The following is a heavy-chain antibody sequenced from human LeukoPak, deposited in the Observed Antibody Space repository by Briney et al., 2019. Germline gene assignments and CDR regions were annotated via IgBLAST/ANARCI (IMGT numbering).Heavy chain of an antibody. Sequence: PGGSLRLSCAASGFTFSSYSMNWVRQAPGKGLEWVSSISSSSSYIYYADSVKGRFTISRDNSKNTLYLQMNSLRAEDTAVYYCAKDWGEYFDYVWGSFTSFDFWGQGTLVTVSS. J-gene: IGHJ4*02. CDR1: GFTFSSYS. V-gene: IGHV3-21*04. CDR2: ISSSSSYI. D-gene: IGHD3-16*01. CDR3: AKDWGEYFDYVWGSFTSFDF.